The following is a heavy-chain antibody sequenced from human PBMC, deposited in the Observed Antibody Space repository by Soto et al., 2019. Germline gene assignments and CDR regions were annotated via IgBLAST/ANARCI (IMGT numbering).Heavy chain of an antibody. CDR2: ISGSGGST. D-gene: IGHD1-7*01. CDR3: VAKLPSGAWYRFDY. Sequence: EVQLLESGGGLVQPGGSLRLSCAASGLTFNNYAMTWVRQAPGKGLGWLSGISGSGGSTYYADSVKGRFTSSRDNSKNTLYLQMNSLRAEDTAVYYCVAKLPSGAWYRFDYWGQGTLVIVSS. V-gene: IGHV3-23*01. CDR1: GLTFNNYA. J-gene: IGHJ4*02.